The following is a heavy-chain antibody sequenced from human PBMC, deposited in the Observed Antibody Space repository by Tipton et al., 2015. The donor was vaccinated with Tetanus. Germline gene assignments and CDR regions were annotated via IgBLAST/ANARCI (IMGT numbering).Heavy chain of an antibody. V-gene: IGHV1-3*04. Sequence: QLVQSGAEVKKPGASVKISCKASGYTFIKYAIHWVRQAPGQRLEWMGIINTGNGDTQYSQKFQGRVTVTRDTSASTAYMELTSLRSEDTAVYYCAREMWGGYFDYWGQGTLVTVSS. J-gene: IGHJ4*02. CDR1: GYTFIKYA. CDR3: AREMWGGYFDY. D-gene: IGHD3-16*01. CDR2: INTGNGDT.